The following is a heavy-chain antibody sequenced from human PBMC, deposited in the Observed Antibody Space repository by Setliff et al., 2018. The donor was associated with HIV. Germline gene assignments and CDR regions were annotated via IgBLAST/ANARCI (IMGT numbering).Heavy chain of an antibody. J-gene: IGHJ6*03. Sequence: ASVKVSCKASGYTFTSYAMHWVRQAPGQRLEWMGWINAGNGNTKYSQKFQDRVTITRDTSANTVYMELSSLRSEDTAVYYCARDWSDPATGTPHYYMDVWGKGTTVTVSS. V-gene: IGHV1-3*01. CDR2: INAGNGNT. CDR1: GYTFTSYA. CDR3: ARDWSDPATGTPHYYMDV. D-gene: IGHD1-1*01.